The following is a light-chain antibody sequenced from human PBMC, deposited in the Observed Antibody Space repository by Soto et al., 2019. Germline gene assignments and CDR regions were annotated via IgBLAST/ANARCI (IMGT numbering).Light chain of an antibody. Sequence: ETAMTQSPATLSVSPGERATLSCRASQNIGGQLAWYQQKPGQTPRLLIYGASTRATGISGRFSGSGSRTEFTLTISNLQSEDFAVYYCQQYNNWPLTFGGGTKVDIK. J-gene: IGKJ4*02. V-gene: IGKV3D-15*01. CDR2: GAS. CDR1: QNIGGQ. CDR3: QQYNNWPLT.